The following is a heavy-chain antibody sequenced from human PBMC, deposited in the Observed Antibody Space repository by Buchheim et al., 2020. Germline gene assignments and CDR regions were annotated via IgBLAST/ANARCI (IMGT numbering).Heavy chain of an antibody. CDR2: ISYDGSNK. Sequence: VQLLESGGGLVQPGGSLRLSCAASGFTFSSYAMHWVRQAPGKGLEWVAVISYDGSNKYYADSVKGRFTISRDNSKNTLYLQMNSLRAGDTAVYYCARDGQVSPGTIQTNFVGFDPWGQGTL. CDR3: ARDGQVSPGTIQTNFVGFDP. D-gene: IGHD1/OR15-1a*01. V-gene: IGHV3-30-3*01. CDR1: GFTFSSYA. J-gene: IGHJ5*02.